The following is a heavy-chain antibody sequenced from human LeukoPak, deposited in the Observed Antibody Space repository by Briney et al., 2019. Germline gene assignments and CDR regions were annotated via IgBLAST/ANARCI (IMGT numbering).Heavy chain of an antibody. V-gene: IGHV4-38-2*02. D-gene: IGHD3-22*01. J-gene: IGHJ4*02. CDR1: GYSISSGYY. CDR3: ARDGPGRDSSGYYYVGY. CDR2: IYHSGST. Sequence: SETLSLTGTVSGYSISSGYYWGWIRQPPGKGLEWIGSIYHSGSTYYNPSLKSRVTISVDTSKNQFSLKLSSVTAADTAVYYCARDGPGRDSSGYYYVGYWGQGTLVTVSS.